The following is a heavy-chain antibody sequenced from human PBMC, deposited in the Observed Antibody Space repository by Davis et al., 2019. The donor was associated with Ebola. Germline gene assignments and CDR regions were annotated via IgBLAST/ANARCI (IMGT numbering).Heavy chain of an antibody. CDR3: AKDGSSGWYYFDY. V-gene: IGHV3-9*01. CDR2: ISWNSGSI. Sequence: GGSLRLSCAASGLTFSSYWMHWVRHAPGKGLEWVSGISWNSGSIGYADSVKGRFTISRDNAKNSLYLQMNSLRAEDTALYYCAKDGSSGWYYFDYWGQGTLVTVSS. D-gene: IGHD6-19*01. CDR1: GLTFSSYW. J-gene: IGHJ4*02.